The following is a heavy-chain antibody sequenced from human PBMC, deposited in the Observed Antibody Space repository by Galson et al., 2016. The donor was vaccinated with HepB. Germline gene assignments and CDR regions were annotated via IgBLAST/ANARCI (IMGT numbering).Heavy chain of an antibody. Sequence: SLRLSCAASGFTFGNAWMNWVRQAPGKGLEWVGRIKSKSDGGTTDYAAPEKGRFTISRDDSKNTLYLQMNSLKTEDTAVYYCTTYSWNDAGNIWGQGTLVTVSS. CDR2: IKSKSDGGTT. D-gene: IGHD1-1*01. J-gene: IGHJ4*02. CDR1: GFTFGNAW. V-gene: IGHV3-15*07. CDR3: TTYSWNDAGNI.